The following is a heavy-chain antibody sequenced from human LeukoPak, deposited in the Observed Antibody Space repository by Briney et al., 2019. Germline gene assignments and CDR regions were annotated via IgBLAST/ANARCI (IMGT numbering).Heavy chain of an antibody. Sequence: GGSLRLSCAASGFTFSTYAMSWVRQAPGKGLEWVSAISNSGSSTYCADSVKGRFTISRDTSKNTPYLQMNSLRAEDTAVYYCAKGRTLDYWGQGTLVTVSS. CDR1: GFTFSTYA. CDR2: ISNSGSST. CDR3: AKGRTLDY. J-gene: IGHJ4*02. V-gene: IGHV3-23*01.